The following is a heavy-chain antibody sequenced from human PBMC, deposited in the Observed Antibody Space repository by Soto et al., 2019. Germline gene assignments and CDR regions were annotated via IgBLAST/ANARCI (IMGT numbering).Heavy chain of an antibody. Sequence: QVQLVQSGAEVKKPGSSVKVSCKASGGTFSSYTISWVRQAPGQGLEWMGRIIPILGIANYAQKFQGRVTITADKSTSTAYMELSSLRSEDTAGYYCARERGNYYGSGSYAANYYYYGMDVWGQGTTVTVSS. J-gene: IGHJ6*02. V-gene: IGHV1-69*08. D-gene: IGHD3-10*01. CDR2: IIPILGIA. CDR1: GGTFSSYT. CDR3: ARERGNYYGSGSYAANYYYYGMDV.